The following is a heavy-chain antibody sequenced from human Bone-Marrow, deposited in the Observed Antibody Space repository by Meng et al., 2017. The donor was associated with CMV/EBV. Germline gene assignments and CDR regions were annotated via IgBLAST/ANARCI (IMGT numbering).Heavy chain of an antibody. Sequence: SETLSLTCTVSGGSISSYYWSWIRQPPGKGLEWIGYIYYSGSTNYNPSLKSRVTISVDTSKNQFSLKLSSVTAADTAVYYCAREIAAGANWFDPWGPGTLVTFAS. CDR2: IYYSGST. CDR3: AREIAAGANWFDP. CDR1: GGSISSYY. V-gene: IGHV4-59*01. J-gene: IGHJ5*02. D-gene: IGHD6-13*01.